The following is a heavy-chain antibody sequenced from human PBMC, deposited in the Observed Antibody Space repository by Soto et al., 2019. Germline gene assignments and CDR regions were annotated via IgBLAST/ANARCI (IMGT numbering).Heavy chain of an antibody. CDR1: GGSISSGDYY. Sequence: QVQLQESGPGLVKPSQTLSLTCTVSGGSISSGDYYWSWIRQPPGKGLEWIGYIYYSGSTYYNPSLKSRVTLSVDTSKNQFSLKLSSVTAADTAVYYCARVARVGWEPQHRYYFDYWGQGTLVTVSS. CDR3: ARVARVGWEPQHRYYFDY. V-gene: IGHV4-30-4*01. D-gene: IGHD1-26*01. J-gene: IGHJ4*02. CDR2: IYYSGST.